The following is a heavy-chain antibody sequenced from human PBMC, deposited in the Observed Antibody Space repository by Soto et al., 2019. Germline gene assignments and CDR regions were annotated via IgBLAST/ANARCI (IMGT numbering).Heavy chain of an antibody. CDR3: AKDRGRCGELPFDY. J-gene: IGHJ4*02. CDR2: ISGSGGGT. D-gene: IGHD3-10*01. V-gene: IGHV3-23*01. CDR1: GFNFNNYA. Sequence: EVQLLESGGGLVQPGGSLRLSCAASGFNFNNYAMHWVRQAPGKGLEWVASISGSGGGTYYADSVKGRFTISRDNSDNTLYLHMNSLRVEDTAVYYCAKDRGRCGELPFDYWGQGTLVTFSS.